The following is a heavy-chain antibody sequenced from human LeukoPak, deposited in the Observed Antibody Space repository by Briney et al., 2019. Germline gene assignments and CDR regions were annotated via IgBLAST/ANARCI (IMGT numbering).Heavy chain of an antibody. CDR2: SYYSGST. CDR1: GGSISSYY. J-gene: IGHJ4*02. Sequence: SETLSLTCTVSGGSISSYYWSWIRQPPGKRLEWIGYSYYSGSTNYNPSLKSRVTISVDTSENQFSPKLSSVTAADTAVYYCARHGYYDSSGYYGFDYWGQGTLVTVSS. V-gene: IGHV4-59*08. CDR3: ARHGYYDSSGYYGFDY. D-gene: IGHD3-22*01.